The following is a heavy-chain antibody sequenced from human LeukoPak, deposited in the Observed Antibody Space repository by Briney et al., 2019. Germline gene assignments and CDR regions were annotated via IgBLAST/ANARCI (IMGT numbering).Heavy chain of an antibody. CDR1: GFTFSSYA. CDR3: AKDSGSYYDSSGPKFDY. D-gene: IGHD3-22*01. Sequence: GGSLRLSCAASGFTFSSYAMSWVRQAPGKGLEWVSAISGSGGSTYYADSVKGRFTISRDNSKNTLYLQMNSLRAEDTAVYYCAKDSGSYYDSSGPKFDYWGQGTLVTVSS. V-gene: IGHV3-23*01. CDR2: ISGSGGST. J-gene: IGHJ4*02.